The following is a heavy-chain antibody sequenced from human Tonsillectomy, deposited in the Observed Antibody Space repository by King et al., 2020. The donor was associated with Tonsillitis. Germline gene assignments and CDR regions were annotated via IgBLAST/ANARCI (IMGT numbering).Heavy chain of an antibody. J-gene: IGHJ4*02. CDR1: GYSFASFW. CDR3: ARRLIAHSTEATVGTGFDF. Sequence: QLVQSGAEVKKPGESLKISCKGSGYSFASFWIGWVRQMPGKGLEWMGIIYPGDSDTRYSPSFQGPVTISADKSINTAYLQWSSLKASDTAIYYCARRLIAHSTEATVGTGFDFWGQGTLLTVSS. CDR2: IYPGDSDT. D-gene: IGHD6-13*01. V-gene: IGHV5-51*01.